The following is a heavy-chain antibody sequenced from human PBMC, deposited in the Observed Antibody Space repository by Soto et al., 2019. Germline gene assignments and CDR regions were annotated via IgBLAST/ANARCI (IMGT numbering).Heavy chain of an antibody. CDR3: ARHIRGNSCMDV. CDR1: GGSISSSSYY. Sequence: QLQLQESGPGLVKPSETLSLTCTVSGGSISSSSYYWGWIRQPPGKGLECIGSIYYSGSTSYNPSLQSRVTISVDTSKNQFSLKLSSVTAADTAVYYCARHIRGNSCMDVWGQGTTVTVSS. V-gene: IGHV4-39*01. J-gene: IGHJ6*02. D-gene: IGHD2-21*01. CDR2: IYYSGST.